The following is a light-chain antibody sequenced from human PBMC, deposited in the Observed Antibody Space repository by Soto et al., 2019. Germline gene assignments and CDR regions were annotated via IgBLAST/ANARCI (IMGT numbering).Light chain of an antibody. Sequence: EIVLTQSPGTLSLSPGERATLSCRASQSVTSRYLAWYQQKPGQAPRLLIYGASKRATGIPDRFSGSGSETDFALTISGLEPEDFAVYYCQQYGTSPPGVTFGPGTKVDMK. CDR1: QSVTSRY. CDR2: GAS. V-gene: IGKV3-20*01. J-gene: IGKJ3*01. CDR3: QQYGTSPPGVT.